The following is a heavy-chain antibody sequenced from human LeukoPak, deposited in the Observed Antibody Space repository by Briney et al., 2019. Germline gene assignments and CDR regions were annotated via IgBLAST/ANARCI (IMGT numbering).Heavy chain of an antibody. D-gene: IGHD3-22*01. J-gene: IGHJ4*02. CDR2: FDSEDGET. Sequence: GASVKVPCKVSGYTLTELAMHWVRQAPGKGIEWKGGFDSEDGETIYAQKFQGRVTMTEDTSTDTAYVELSSLRSEDTAVYYCATVSRGYYDSSGYPFDYWGQGTLVTVSS. CDR3: ATVSRGYYDSSGYPFDY. V-gene: IGHV1-24*01. CDR1: GYTLTELA.